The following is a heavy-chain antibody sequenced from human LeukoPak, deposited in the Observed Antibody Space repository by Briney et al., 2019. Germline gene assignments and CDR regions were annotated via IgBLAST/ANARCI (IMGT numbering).Heavy chain of an antibody. Sequence: SETLSLTCTVSGGSIGNYYWSWIRQPPGEGLEWIGYIYYNGNTNYNPSLKSRVTISVDTSKNQFSLKLSSVTAADTAMYYCARYSAMVSSLWFDPWGQGSLVTVSS. D-gene: IGHD5-18*01. CDR3: ARYSAMVSSLWFDP. J-gene: IGHJ5*02. V-gene: IGHV4-59*08. CDR1: GGSIGNYY. CDR2: IYYNGNT.